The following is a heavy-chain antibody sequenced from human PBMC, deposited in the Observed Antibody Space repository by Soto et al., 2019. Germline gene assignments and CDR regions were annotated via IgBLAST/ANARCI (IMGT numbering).Heavy chain of an antibody. Sequence: ASAKVSCKASGYTFTSYGISWVRQAPGQGLEWMGWISAYNGNTNYAQKRQGRVTMTTDTSTSTAYMELRSLRSDDTAVYYCARWTLGYCSCGSCPNGGPDAFGIRGQGTMGTGSS. CDR2: ISAYNGNT. CDR3: ARWTLGYCSCGSCPNGGPDAFGI. CDR1: GYTFTSYG. V-gene: IGHV1-18*01. J-gene: IGHJ3*02. D-gene: IGHD2-15*01.